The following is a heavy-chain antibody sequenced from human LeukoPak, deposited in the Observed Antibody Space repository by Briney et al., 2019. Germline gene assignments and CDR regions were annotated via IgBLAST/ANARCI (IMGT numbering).Heavy chain of an antibody. CDR3: ARYGSAHWFDP. V-gene: IGHV4-59*01. D-gene: IGHD4-17*01. Sequence: PSEALSLTCTVYGGSINIYDWRWIRQPPGKGLELIGFSRLSGSTNYIPSLKSRVTISVVTSKNQFSLRLTSVTAADTAVYYCARYGSAHWFDPWGQGTLVTLSS. J-gene: IGHJ5*02. CDR1: GGSINIYD. CDR2: SRLSGST.